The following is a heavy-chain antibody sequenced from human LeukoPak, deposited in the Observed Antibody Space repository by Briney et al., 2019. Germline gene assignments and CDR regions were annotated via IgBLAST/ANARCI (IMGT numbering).Heavy chain of an antibody. CDR1: GYTFTNYA. Sequence: ASVKVSCKASGYTFTNYAMHWVRQAPGQRLEWMGWINAGNGNTKYSQKFQGRVTITRDTSASTAYMELSSLRSEDTAIYYCARALWNSGYPVDYWGQGTLVTVSS. CDR3: ARALWNSGYPVDY. CDR2: INAGNGNT. J-gene: IGHJ4*02. D-gene: IGHD5-12*01. V-gene: IGHV1-3*01.